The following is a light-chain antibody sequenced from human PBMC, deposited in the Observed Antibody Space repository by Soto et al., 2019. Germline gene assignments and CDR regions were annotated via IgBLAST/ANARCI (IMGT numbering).Light chain of an antibody. J-gene: IGKJ1*01. CDR3: QHYGGSWT. CDR1: QNINND. Sequence: EIVLTQSPGTLSLSPGERATLSCRASQNINNDLAWYQQKPGQAPRLLIYGASSRATGIPDRFSGSGSGTDFTLTVSRLEPEDFAIFYCQHYGGSWTFGQGTRWIS. CDR2: GAS. V-gene: IGKV3-20*01.